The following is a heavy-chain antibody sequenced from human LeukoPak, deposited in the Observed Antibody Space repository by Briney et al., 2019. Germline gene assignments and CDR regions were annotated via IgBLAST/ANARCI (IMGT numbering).Heavy chain of an antibody. CDR2: ISSSSSSI. CDR3: GRTPPGGWYGSLDY. D-gene: IGHD6-19*01. V-gene: IGHV3-21*01. CDR1: GFTFSSYS. J-gene: IGHJ4*02. Sequence: NPGGSLRLSCAASGFTFSSYSMNWVRQAPGKGLEWVSLISSSSSSIFYADSVKGRFTISRDSAKNSLYLQMNSLRGEDTAVYYCGRTPPGGWYGSLDYWGQGTLVTVSS.